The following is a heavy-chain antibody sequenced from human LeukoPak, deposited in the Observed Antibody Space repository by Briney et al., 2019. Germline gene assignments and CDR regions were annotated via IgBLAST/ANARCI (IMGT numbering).Heavy chain of an antibody. CDR1: GFSLSTRGVG. Sequence: SGPTLLNPTPTLTLTCTFSGFSLSTRGVGVGWIRQPPGKALEWLALIYWDDDKRYSPSLKSRLTITKDTSKNQVVLTMTNMDPVDTATYYCAHWTYYYGSGSYYIHAGFDYWGQGTLVTVSS. J-gene: IGHJ4*02. CDR3: AHWTYYYGSGSYYIHAGFDY. CDR2: IYWDDDK. D-gene: IGHD3-10*01. V-gene: IGHV2-5*02.